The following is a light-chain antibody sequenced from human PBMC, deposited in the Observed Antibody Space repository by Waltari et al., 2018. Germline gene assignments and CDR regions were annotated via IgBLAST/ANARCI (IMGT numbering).Light chain of an antibody. CDR3: SSCAGSNTFEV. Sequence: QAALTQPPSVSGSPGQSVTISCTGTSSDIGGYNYVCWYQQHPGKAPKLMIYDVSKRPSGVSGRFSGSKSGNTASLTISWLQAEDEADYYCSSCAGSNTFEVFGGGTRLTVL. J-gene: IGLJ2*01. CDR1: SSDIGGYNY. CDR2: DVS. V-gene: IGLV2-11*01.